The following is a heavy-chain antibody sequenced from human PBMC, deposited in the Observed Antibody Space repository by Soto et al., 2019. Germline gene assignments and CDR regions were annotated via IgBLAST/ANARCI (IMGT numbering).Heavy chain of an antibody. CDR3: ARAPPDYYFWSGYKNYYYYYYMDV. CDR2: MNPNSGNT. J-gene: IGHJ6*03. D-gene: IGHD3-3*01. CDR1: GYTFTSYD. V-gene: IGHV1-8*01. Sequence: QVQLVQSGAEVKKPGASVKVSCKASGYTFTSYDINWVRQATGQGLEWMGWMNPNSGNTGYAQKFQGRVTMTRNTSISTAYMELSSLRSEDTAVYYCARAPPDYYFWSGYKNYYYYYYMDVWGKGTTVTVSS.